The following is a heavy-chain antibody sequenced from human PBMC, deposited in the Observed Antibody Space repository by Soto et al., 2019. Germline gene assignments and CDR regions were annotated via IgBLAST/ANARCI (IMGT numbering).Heavy chain of an antibody. CDR1: GGSITSGHW. CDR3: ATRETRTGGPV. J-gene: IGHJ4*03. CDR2: ISLNGDI. Sequence: QVQLKESGPGLVESSGTLSLTCAVYGGSITSGHWWTWVRPSPGKGLERIGEISLNGDINYSPSLQSRLTVSMDMARNHLSLRLTSVTAADTAVYYCATRETRTGGPVWGRGTVVTVSS. V-gene: IGHV4-4*02. D-gene: IGHD2-8*02.